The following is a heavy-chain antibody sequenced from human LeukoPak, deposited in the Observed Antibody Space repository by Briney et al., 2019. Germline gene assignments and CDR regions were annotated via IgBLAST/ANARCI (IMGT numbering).Heavy chain of an antibody. J-gene: IGHJ4*02. CDR2: TYYRSKWYN. D-gene: IGHD3-22*01. V-gene: IGHV6-1*01. CDR1: GDSVSSNSSA. Sequence: SQTLSLICAISGDSVSSNSSAWNWIRQSPSTSLELLGRTYYRSKWYNDYAVSVKSRITINPDTSKNQFSLQLNSVTPEDTAVYYCARGTWEYYYDSSGVFDYWGQGTLVTVSS. CDR3: ARGTWEYYYDSSGVFDY.